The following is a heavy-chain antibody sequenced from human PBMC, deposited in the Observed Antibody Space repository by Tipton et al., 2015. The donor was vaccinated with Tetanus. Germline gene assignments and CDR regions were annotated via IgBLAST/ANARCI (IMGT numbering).Heavy chain of an antibody. CDR1: GGSISSGGYF. CDR2: TYNSGTT. D-gene: IGHD2-21*01. CDR3: ASTKVWYYFDY. V-gene: IGHV4-31*03. J-gene: IGHJ4*02. Sequence: TLSLTCTVSGGSISSGGYFWSWIRQHPGNGLEWIGHTYNSGTTSYNPSIKSRLTISADTSKKQIYLKVTSVTDAGPAVYYCASTKVWYYFDYWGQGTLVPVSS.